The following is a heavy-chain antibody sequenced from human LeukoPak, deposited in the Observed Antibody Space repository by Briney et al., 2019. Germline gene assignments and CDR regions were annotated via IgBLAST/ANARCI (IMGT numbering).Heavy chain of an antibody. CDR2: ISAYNGNT. V-gene: IGHV1-18*01. D-gene: IGHD1-26*01. J-gene: IGHJ6*03. Sequence: VSVKVSCKASGYTFTSYGISWVRQAPGQGLEWMGWISAYNGNTNYAQKLQGRVTMTTHTYTSTAYMELRSLRSDDTAVYYCARVGARHYYYYMDVWGKGTTVSISS. CDR1: GYTFTSYG. CDR3: ARVGARHYYYYMDV.